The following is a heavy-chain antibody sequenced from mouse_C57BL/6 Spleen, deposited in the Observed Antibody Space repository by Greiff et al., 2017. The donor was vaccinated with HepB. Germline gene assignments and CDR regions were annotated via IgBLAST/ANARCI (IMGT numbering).Heavy chain of an antibody. CDR2: ILPGSGST. J-gene: IGHJ2*01. V-gene: IGHV1-9*01. CDR1: GYTFTGYW. CDR3: ARGTPYYGSSPFDY. Sequence: QVQLQQSGAELMKPGASVKLSCKAPGYTFTGYWIEWVKQRPGHGLEWIGEILPGSGSTNYNEKFKGKATFTADTSSNTAYMQLSSLSTEDSAIYYCARGTPYYGSSPFDYWGQGTTLTVSS. D-gene: IGHD1-1*01.